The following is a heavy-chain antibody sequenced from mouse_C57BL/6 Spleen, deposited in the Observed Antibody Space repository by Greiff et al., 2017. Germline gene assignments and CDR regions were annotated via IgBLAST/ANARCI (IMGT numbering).Heavy chain of an antibody. J-gene: IGHJ3*01. Sequence: VQLQQSGPELVKPGASVKISCKASGYTFTDYYMNWVKQSHGKSLEWIGDINPNNGGTSYNQKFKGKATLTVDKSSSTAYMELRSLTSEDSAVYYCARDQLRLPFAYWGQGTLVTVSA. D-gene: IGHD3-2*02. CDR2: INPNNGGT. CDR1: GYTFTDYY. CDR3: ARDQLRLPFAY. V-gene: IGHV1-26*01.